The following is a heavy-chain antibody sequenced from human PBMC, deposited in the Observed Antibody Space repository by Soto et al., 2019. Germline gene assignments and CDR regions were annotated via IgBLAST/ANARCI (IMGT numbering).Heavy chain of an antibody. CDR2: ISSSGSTI. V-gene: IGHV3-11*01. D-gene: IGHD6-6*01. CDR1: GFSFSDHY. CDR3: ARELGSVANDY. J-gene: IGHJ4*02. Sequence: GGSLRLSCAASGFSFSDHYMSWIRQAPGKGLEWVSYISSSGSTIYYADSVKGRFTISRDNAKKSLYLQMNSLRAEDTAVYYCARELGSVANDYWGQGTLVTVSS.